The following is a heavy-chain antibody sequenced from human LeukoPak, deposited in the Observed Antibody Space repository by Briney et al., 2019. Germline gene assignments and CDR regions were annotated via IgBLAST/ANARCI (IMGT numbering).Heavy chain of an antibody. J-gene: IGHJ4*02. CDR1: GFTFSTYT. D-gene: IGHD3-10*01. CDR3: ARAGYFGSATYHDY. Sequence: GGSLRLSCEASGFTFSTYTMSWVRQAPGKGLEWLSCITSSTYYADSVKGRFTISRDNAKNSLYLQMNSVRADDTAVYYCARAGYFGSATYHDYWGQGTLVTVSS. V-gene: IGHV3-48*01. CDR2: ITSST.